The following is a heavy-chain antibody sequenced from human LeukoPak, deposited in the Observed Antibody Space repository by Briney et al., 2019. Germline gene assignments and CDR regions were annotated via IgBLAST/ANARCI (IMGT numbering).Heavy chain of an antibody. V-gene: IGHV1-18*01. CDR3: ARNWGAGHPINFDY. Sequence: ASVKVSCKTFGYPFSSCGINWVRQAPGQGLEWMGWISGYNGDTDYAQKFQGRVTMTTDTSTNTAYMDLRRLRSDDTAVYYCARNWGAGHPINFDYWGQGTLVTVSS. CDR2: ISGYNGDT. CDR1: GYPFSSCG. D-gene: IGHD3-16*01. J-gene: IGHJ4*02.